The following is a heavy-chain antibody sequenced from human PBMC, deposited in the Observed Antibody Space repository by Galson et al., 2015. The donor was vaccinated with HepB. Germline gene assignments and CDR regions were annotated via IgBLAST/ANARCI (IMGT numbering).Heavy chain of an antibody. J-gene: IGHJ2*01. CDR3: TREGFDILTGTWYFDL. Sequence: SLRLSCAASGFTFGDYAMSWVRQAPGKGLEWVGFIRSKAYGGTTEYAASVKGRFTISRDDSKSIAYLQMNSLKTEDTAVYYCTREGFDILTGTWYFDLWGRGTLVTVSS. V-gene: IGHV3-49*04. D-gene: IGHD3-9*01. CDR1: GFTFGDYA. CDR2: IRSKAYGGTT.